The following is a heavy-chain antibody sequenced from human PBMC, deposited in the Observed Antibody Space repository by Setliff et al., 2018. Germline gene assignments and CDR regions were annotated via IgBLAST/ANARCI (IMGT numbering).Heavy chain of an antibody. D-gene: IGHD3-3*01. CDR2: FTPILLTP. CDR1: GGTFDSYS. V-gene: IGHV1-69*06. Sequence: SVKVSCKASGGTFDSYSFTWLRQAPGQGLEWVGGFTPILLTPNYAQKFQGRTTITADKSTSTAYMELSGLRSDDTAVYFCARPRSPKSSIFGVTPFDYWGQGTLVTVSS. J-gene: IGHJ4*02. CDR3: ARPRSPKSSIFGVTPFDY.